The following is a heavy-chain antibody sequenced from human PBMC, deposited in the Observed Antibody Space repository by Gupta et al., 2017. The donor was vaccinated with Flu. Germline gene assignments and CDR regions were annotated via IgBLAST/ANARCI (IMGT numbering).Heavy chain of an antibody. D-gene: IGHD1-1*01. CDR2: ISWNSGSI. V-gene: IGHV3-9*01. J-gene: IGHJ3*02. CDR3: AKDIKFWNDVGVFEGAFDI. Sequence: KGLEWVSGISWNSGSIGYADSVKGRFTISRDNAKNSLYLQMNSLRAEDTALYYCAKDIKFWNDVGVFEGAFDIWGQGTMVTVSS.